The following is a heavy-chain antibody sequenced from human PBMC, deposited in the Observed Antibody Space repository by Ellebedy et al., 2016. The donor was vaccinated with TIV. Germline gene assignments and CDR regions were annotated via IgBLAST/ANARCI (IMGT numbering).Heavy chain of an antibody. CDR1: GGSFNNYY. Sequence: MPGGSLRLSCAVYGGSFNNYYWSWIRQPPRKGLEWIGYISYSGRTNYNPSLKSRVTISVDTSKNQFSLKLSSVTATDTAVYYCARGDYYDSTGLLDSWGQGTLVTVSS. D-gene: IGHD3-22*01. V-gene: IGHV4-59*01. CDR3: ARGDYYDSTGLLDS. J-gene: IGHJ4*02. CDR2: ISYSGRT.